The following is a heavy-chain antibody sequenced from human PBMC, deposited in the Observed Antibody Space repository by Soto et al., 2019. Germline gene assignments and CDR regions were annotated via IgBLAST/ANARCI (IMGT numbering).Heavy chain of an antibody. Sequence: PGGSLRLSCAASGFTFTDYGTHWVRQAPGKGLVWVSRINSDGSRTSYADSVTGRLTISRDNAKNTLYLQMNSLRVEDTALYYCARETYRGFYFDYWGEGTLVTVSS. CDR3: ARETYRGFYFDY. J-gene: IGHJ4*02. V-gene: IGHV3-74*01. CDR2: INSDGSRT. D-gene: IGHD4-4*01. CDR1: GFTFTDYG.